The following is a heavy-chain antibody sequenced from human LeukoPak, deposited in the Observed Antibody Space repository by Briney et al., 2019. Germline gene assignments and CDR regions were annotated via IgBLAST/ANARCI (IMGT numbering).Heavy chain of an antibody. J-gene: IGHJ4*02. CDR2: ISWNSGSI. Sequence: GGSLRLSCAVSGFTFDDYGMHWVRQAPGKGLEWVSGISWNSGSIGYADSVKGRFTISRDNVKNSLYLQMNSLRSEDTALYYCAKTNGDYVWGSYRHFDYWGQGTLVTVSS. CDR1: GFTFDDYG. V-gene: IGHV3-9*01. D-gene: IGHD3-16*02. CDR3: AKTNGDYVWGSYRHFDY.